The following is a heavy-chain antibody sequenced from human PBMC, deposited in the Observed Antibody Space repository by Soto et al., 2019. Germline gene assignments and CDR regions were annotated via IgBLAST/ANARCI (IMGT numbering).Heavy chain of an antibody. J-gene: IGHJ4*02. CDR1: GGSSTSRSYS. CDR2: IYHSGNA. V-gene: IGHV4-39*01. Sequence: SQTLSLTCTVSGGSSTSRSYSWGWIRQPPGKGLEWIGSIYHSGNAYYNPSLQSRVAVSVDTSKNQFPLKVTSVTATDTAVYYCARHKDTSSRYLLPDFWGQGTLVTVSS. CDR3: ARHKDTSSRYLLPDF. D-gene: IGHD6-13*01.